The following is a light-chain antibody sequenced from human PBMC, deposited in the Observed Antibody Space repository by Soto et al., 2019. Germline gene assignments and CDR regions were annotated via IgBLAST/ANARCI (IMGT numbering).Light chain of an antibody. V-gene: IGLV1-40*01. Sequence: QSVLTQPPSVSGAPGQTVTISCTGSSSNIGARYEVHWYQQLPGTAPPLLIYEDIKRPSGIPDRFSGSKSGASASLAITGLLSEDEAEYYCQSYDSSLSGVVFGGGTKLTVL. CDR2: EDI. J-gene: IGLJ3*02. CDR3: QSYDSSLSGVV. CDR1: SSNIGARYE.